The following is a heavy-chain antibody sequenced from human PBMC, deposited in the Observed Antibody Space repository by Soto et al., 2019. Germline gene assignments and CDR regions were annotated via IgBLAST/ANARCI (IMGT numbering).Heavy chain of an antibody. CDR2: VAYDGSKK. CDR3: AKDLQVGEGYHYGMDV. CDR1: GLTFSNYG. V-gene: IGHV3-30*18. Sequence: QVQLVESGGGVVQPGRSLRLSCAASGLTFSNYGIHWVRQAPGKGLEWVVVVAYDGSKKYYVDSVKGRFTISRDNSKNTVYLQMNSLRADDAAVYYCAKDLQVGEGYHYGMDVWGQGTTVTVSS. J-gene: IGHJ6*02.